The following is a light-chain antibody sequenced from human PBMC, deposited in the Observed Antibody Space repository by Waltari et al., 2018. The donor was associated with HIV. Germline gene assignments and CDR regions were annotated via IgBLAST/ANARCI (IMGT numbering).Light chain of an antibody. CDR2: EVN. Sequence: HSALTQPASVSGPPGQSLTIPCTGTSNDVGGFDLVPWYQHHPGKAPKLIIFEVNKRPSGVSNRFSGSKSGNTASLTISGLQTEDETDYYCCSYARSRSLLFGGGTKLTVL. V-gene: IGLV2-23*02. CDR1: SNDVGGFDL. J-gene: IGLJ2*01. CDR3: CSYARSRSLL.